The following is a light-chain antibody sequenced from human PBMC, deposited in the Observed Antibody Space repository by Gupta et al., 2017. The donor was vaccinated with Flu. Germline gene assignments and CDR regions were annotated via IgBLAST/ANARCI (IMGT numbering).Light chain of an antibody. CDR1: QSISNW. V-gene: IGKV1-5*03. J-gene: IGKJ2*01. Sequence: DIQMTQFPSTLSASVGDRVTITCRASQSISNWVAWYQQKPGKAPNVLIYKASSLKSGVPSRFSGSGSGTEFTLTISSLQPDDFATYFCQHYYSYSYPFGQGTKLEIK. CDR2: KAS. CDR3: QHYYSYSYP.